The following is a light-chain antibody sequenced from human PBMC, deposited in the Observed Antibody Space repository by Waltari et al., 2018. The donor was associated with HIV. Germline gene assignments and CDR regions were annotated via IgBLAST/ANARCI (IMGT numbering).Light chain of an antibody. CDR1: KSDIGS. CDR3: SSYTDSDTHVI. V-gene: IGLV2-14*03. CDR2: DVT. J-gene: IGLJ2*01. Sequence: QSALTQPASVSGSPGQSITLACTATKSDIGSVSWYQQHPDKAPRLLIYDVTNRPSGVPSRFSGSKSAYTASLTISGLQAEDEADYYCSSYTDSDTHVIFGGGTRLT.